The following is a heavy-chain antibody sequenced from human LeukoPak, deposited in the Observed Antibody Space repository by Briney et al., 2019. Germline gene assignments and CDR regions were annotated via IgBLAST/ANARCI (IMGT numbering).Heavy chain of an antibody. Sequence: GSLRLSCAASGFTVSSNFMSWVRQPPGKGLEWIGEIYHSGSTNYNPSLKSRVTISVDKSKNQFSLKLSSVTAADTAVYYCARVLRGGLEYFDYWGQGTLVTVSS. CDR1: GFTVSSNF. CDR2: IYHSGST. J-gene: IGHJ4*02. CDR3: ARVLRGGLEYFDY. V-gene: IGHV4-4*02.